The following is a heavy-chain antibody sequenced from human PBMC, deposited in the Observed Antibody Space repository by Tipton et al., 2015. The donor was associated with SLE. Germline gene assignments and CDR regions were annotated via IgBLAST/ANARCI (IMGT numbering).Heavy chain of an antibody. Sequence: SGFTFSSYGIHWVRQAPGKGLEWVAGIWDDGSSENSADSVKGRFTISRDSSKTALNLQMNSLRVEDTAVYYCARDGTTADSMDVWGNGTTVTVSS. J-gene: IGHJ6*03. CDR1: GFTFSSYG. D-gene: IGHD1-1*01. CDR2: IWDDGSSE. V-gene: IGHV3-33*01. CDR3: ARDGTTADSMDV.